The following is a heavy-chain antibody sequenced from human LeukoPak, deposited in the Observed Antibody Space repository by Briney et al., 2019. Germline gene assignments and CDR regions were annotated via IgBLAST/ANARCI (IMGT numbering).Heavy chain of an antibody. CDR2: IYHSGST. CDR3: ARHGPYLGRLGWFDP. V-gene: IGHV4-59*08. CDR1: SGCISSYY. J-gene: IGHJ5*02. D-gene: IGHD1-26*01. Sequence: SETLSLTCTVSSGCISSYYWSWIRQPPGKGLEWVGYIYHSGSTNYNPSLKSRVTISVDTSKNQFSLKLSSVTAADTAVYYCARHGPYLGRLGWFDPWGQGTLVTVSS.